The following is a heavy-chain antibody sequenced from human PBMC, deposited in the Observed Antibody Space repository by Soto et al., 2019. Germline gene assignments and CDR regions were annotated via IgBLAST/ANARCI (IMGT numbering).Heavy chain of an antibody. D-gene: IGHD6-19*01. Sequence: ASETLSLTCTVSGGSIRSGGYYWSWIRQHPGKGLEWIGYIYYSGSTYYNPSLKSRVTISVDTSKSQFSLKLSSVTAADTAVYYCATDFTDNSDHTLGRDVWGQGTKVTVYS. CDR2: IYYSGST. CDR3: ATDFTDNSDHTLGRDV. V-gene: IGHV4-31*03. J-gene: IGHJ6*02. CDR1: GGSIRSGGYY.